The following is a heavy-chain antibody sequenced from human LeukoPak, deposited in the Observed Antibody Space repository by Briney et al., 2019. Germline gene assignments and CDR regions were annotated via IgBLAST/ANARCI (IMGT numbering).Heavy chain of an antibody. CDR1: GGSISGYY. V-gene: IGHV4-59*01. CDR2: IYYNGIS. CDR3: ASPLSFSSG. J-gene: IGHJ4*02. D-gene: IGHD6-19*01. Sequence: SETLSLTCTVSGGSISGYYWSWIRQPPGKGLEWIAYIYYNGISNYNPSLKSRVIISVDSSKNQFSLKLTSVTAADTAVYYCASPLSFSSGWGQGTLVTVSS.